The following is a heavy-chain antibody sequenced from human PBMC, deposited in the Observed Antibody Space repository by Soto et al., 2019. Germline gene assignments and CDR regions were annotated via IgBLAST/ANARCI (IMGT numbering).Heavy chain of an antibody. CDR1: GFTFSSYA. D-gene: IGHD1-1*01. Sequence: EVQLLESGGGSVQPGGSLRLSCAASGFTFSSYAMRWFRRPPGKGLEWVSSISGSGGTAYYADSVKGRFSISRDSLVNTLYLQMNSLRAEDTAVYYCAKGRGQNWNFDYWGQGTLVTVSP. CDR3: AKGRGQNWNFDY. CDR2: ISGSGGTA. J-gene: IGHJ4*02. V-gene: IGHV3-23*01.